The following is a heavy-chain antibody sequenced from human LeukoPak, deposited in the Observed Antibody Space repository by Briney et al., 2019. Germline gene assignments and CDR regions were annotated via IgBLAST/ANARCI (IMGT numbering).Heavy chain of an antibody. CDR3: AKGSKEVLFTRDHYMDV. CDR2: IKQDGSEK. D-gene: IGHD3-3*01. J-gene: IGHJ6*03. Sequence: GGSLRLSCVASGFTFSSHWMSWVRQAPGKGLEWVANIKQDGSEKKYVDSVKGRFTISRDNSKNTLYLQMNSLRAEDTAVYYCAKGSKEVLFTRDHYMDVWGKGTTVTISS. V-gene: IGHV3-7*01. CDR1: GFTFSSHW.